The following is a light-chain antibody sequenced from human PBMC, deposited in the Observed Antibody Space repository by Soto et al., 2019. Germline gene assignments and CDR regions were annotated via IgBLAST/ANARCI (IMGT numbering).Light chain of an antibody. Sequence: EIVMTQSPATLSGSPGERVTLSCRASQDIRSSLAWYQQKPGQAPKLPSEGASIRATGVPATVSGRWSGTEVTLSSSSLHSAHLGVEESPQERSWPLTFGGGTKVDIK. CDR2: GAS. CDR1: QDIRSS. CDR3: PQERSWPLT. V-gene: IGKV3-15*01. J-gene: IGKJ4*01.